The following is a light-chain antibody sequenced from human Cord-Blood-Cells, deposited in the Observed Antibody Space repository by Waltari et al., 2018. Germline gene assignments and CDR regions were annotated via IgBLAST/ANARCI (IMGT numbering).Light chain of an antibody. Sequence: EIVLTQSPGTLSLSPGERDTLSCRARKSVSSSYLAWYQQKPGQAPRLRIYGSSSRATGIPDRFSGSGSGTDFTLTISRLEPEDCAVYYCQQYGSSPDSFGQGTKLEI. CDR1: KSVSSSY. CDR2: GSS. V-gene: IGKV3-20*01. J-gene: IGKJ2*03. CDR3: QQYGSSPDS.